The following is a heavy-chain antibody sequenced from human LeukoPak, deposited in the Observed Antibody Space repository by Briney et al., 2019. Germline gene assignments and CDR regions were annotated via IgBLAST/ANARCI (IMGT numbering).Heavy chain of an antibody. D-gene: IGHD3-9*01. J-gene: IGHJ5*02. CDR2: IYYSGST. V-gene: IGHV4-39*01. CDR3: ATGGTYYDILTGYS. CDR1: GGSISSSSYY. Sequence: SETLSLTCTVSGGSISSSSYYWGWIRQPPGKGLEWIGSIYYSGSTYYNPSLKSRVTISVDTSKNQFSLKPSSVTAADTAVYYCATGGTYYDILTGYSWGQGTLVTVSS.